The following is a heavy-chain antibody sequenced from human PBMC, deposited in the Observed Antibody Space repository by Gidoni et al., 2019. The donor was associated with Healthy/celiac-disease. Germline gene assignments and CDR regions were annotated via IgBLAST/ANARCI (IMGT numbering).Heavy chain of an antibody. Sequence: EVQLVESGGGLVQPGGSLRLSCAASGFTFSSYWMSWVRQAPGKGLEWVANIKQDGSEKYYVDSVKGRFTISRDNAKNSLYLQMNSLRAEDTAVYYCARGTGYCSGGSCYSIDYFDYWGQGTLVTVSS. CDR1: GFTFSSYW. J-gene: IGHJ4*02. CDR3: ARGTGYCSGGSCYSIDYFDY. D-gene: IGHD2-15*01. V-gene: IGHV3-7*01. CDR2: IKQDGSEK.